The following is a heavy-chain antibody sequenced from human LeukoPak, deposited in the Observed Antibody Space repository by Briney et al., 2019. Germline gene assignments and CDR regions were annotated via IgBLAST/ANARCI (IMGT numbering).Heavy chain of an antibody. CDR2: VRNDGGDK. J-gene: IGHJ4*02. D-gene: IGHD3-10*01. Sequence: GGSLRLSCAASGFIFSDYDMHWVRQAPGKGLEGVTMVRNDGGDKYYADSVRGRFTISRDNSKNTLYLQMNSLGPEDTAVYYCAKHYYGSGSQKYYFDYWGQGTLVTVSS. V-gene: IGHV3-30*02. CDR3: AKHYYGSGSQKYYFDY. CDR1: GFIFSDYD.